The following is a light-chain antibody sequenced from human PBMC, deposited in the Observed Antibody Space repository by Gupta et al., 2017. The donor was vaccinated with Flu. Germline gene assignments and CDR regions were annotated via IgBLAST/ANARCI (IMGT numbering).Light chain of an antibody. J-gene: IGLJ1*01. V-gene: IGLV1-40*01. CDR2: GNS. CDR1: SYNIGAGYA. CDR3: QSYDNSLSGWV. Sequence: SICSGSSYNIGAGYAVYWYQQLPGTAPKLLFFGNSNRPSGVPGRFSGSTSGTSASLAITGLQAEDEADYYCQSYDNSLSGWVFGAGTKVTVL.